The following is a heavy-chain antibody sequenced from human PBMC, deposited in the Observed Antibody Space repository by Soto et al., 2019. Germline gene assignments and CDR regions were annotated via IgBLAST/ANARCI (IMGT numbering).Heavy chain of an antibody. D-gene: IGHD3-16*01. CDR3: ARTGYCDF. CDR2: IRQDGSKA. CDR1: GFTFSTYW. V-gene: IGHV3-7*01. J-gene: IGHJ4*02. Sequence: GGSLRLSCAASGFTFSTYWMTWVRQAPGKGLEWVASIRQDGSKAYYVDSLKGRFTISRDNAKDSLYLQMNSLRAEDTALYYCARTGYCDFWGQGTLVTVSS.